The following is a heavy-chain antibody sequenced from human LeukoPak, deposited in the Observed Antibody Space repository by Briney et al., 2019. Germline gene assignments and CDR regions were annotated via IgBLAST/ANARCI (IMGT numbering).Heavy chain of an antibody. CDR1: GFIFNNYG. CDR2: ISNDGGGT. V-gene: IGHV3-23*01. J-gene: IGHJ5*02. Sequence: GGSLRLSCAASGFIFNNYGLIWVRQAPGKGLEWVSAISNDGGGTNYADFVKGRFTISRDNSKNTLFLQMNSLRAEDTALYYCAKGSSGYFVDLWGQGTLVTVSS. CDR3: AKGSSGYFVDL. D-gene: IGHD3-22*01.